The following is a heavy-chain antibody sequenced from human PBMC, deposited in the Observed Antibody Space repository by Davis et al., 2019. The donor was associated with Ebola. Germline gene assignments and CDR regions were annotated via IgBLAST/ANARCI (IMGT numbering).Heavy chain of an antibody. J-gene: IGHJ4*02. V-gene: IGHV3-48*02. CDR3: ARDPIGGYNSRGYFDY. CDR2: ISYSGTI. Sequence: PGGSLRLSCAASGFTFSTYSLNWVRQAPGKGLEWVAFISYSGTIYYADSVKGRFTISRDNPRNSLYLQMNSLRDEDTALYYCARDPIGGYNSRGYFDYWGQGALVTVSS. CDR1: GFTFSTYS. D-gene: IGHD5-24*01.